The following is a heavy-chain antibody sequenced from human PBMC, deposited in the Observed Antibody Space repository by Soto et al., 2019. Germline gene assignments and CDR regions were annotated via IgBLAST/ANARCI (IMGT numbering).Heavy chain of an antibody. J-gene: IGHJ6*02. CDR3: ARDGSRPDYYYGMDV. V-gene: IGHV1-18*01. CDR2: ISTYNGDT. CDR1: GYTFTTYG. Sequence: QVQLVQSGAEVKKPGASVKVSCKASGYTFTTYGISWVRQAPGQGLEWMGWISTYNGDTEYAQNLQGRVTMTTATSTARAYMALRSPSSDDTAVYYCARDGSRPDYYYGMDVWGQGTTVT.